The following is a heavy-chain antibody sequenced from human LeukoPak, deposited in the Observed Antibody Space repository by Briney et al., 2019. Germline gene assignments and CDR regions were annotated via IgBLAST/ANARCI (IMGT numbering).Heavy chain of an antibody. V-gene: IGHV3-7*01. Sequence: PGGSLRLSCAVSGFTFSSYWMTWVRQAPGKGLEWVANIKQDGSEKYYVDSVKGRFTISRDNSKNTLYLQMNSLRPEDTAIYYCARDYYGSGHFDNWGQGTLVTVSS. CDR2: IKQDGSEK. D-gene: IGHD3-10*01. CDR1: GFTFSSYW. J-gene: IGHJ4*02. CDR3: ARDYYGSGHFDN.